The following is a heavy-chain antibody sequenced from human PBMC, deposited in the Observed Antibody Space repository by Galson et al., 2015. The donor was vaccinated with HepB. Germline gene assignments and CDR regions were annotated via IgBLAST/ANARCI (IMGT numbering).Heavy chain of an antibody. CDR3: ARQQLLWFGELSIDY. CDR2: ISAYNGNT. D-gene: IGHD3-10*01. Sequence: SVKVSCKASGYTSTSYGISWVRQAPGQGLEWMGWISAYNGNTNYAQKLQGRVTMTTDTSTSTAYMELRSLRSDDTAVYYCARQQLLWFGELSIDYWGQGTLVTVSS. J-gene: IGHJ4*02. CDR1: GYTSTSYG. V-gene: IGHV1-18*04.